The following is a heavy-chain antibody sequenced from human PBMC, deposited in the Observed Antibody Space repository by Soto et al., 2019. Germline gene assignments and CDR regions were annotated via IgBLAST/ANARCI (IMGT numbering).Heavy chain of an antibody. D-gene: IGHD3-16*01. J-gene: IGHJ4*02. CDR2: IYYSGVP. Sequence: LSLTCTVSGVSITDYYWSWIRQAPGKGLESMGSIYYSGVPFYNPSLNSRATISRDTSKNQFSLNLYFVTTADTAVYYCAASLIPVMITPHCYAQFSFDYWGQGSLVTVSS. CDR3: AASLIPVMITPHCYAQFSFDY. CDR1: GVSITDYY. V-gene: IGHV4-59*01.